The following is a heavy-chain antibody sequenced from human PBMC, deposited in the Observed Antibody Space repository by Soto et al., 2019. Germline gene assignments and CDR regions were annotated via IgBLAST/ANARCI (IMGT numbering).Heavy chain of an antibody. CDR3: AKEKDDYGYYGMDV. CDR2: ISYDGNTK. V-gene: IGHV3-30*18. Sequence: QVQLVESGGGVVQPGRSLRLSCAASGFPFSNYGMHWVRQAPGKGLEWLAVISYDGNTKYYADSVEGRFTISRDSSKNTVFLQRSSLREEDAAVYHFAKEKDDYGYYGMDVCGQGTTVTVSS. J-gene: IGHJ6*02. CDR1: GFPFSNYG. D-gene: IGHD4-17*01.